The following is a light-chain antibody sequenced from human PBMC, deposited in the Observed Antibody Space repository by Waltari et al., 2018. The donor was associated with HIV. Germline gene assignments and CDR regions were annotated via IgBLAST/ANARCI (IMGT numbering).Light chain of an antibody. Sequence: EIVMTQSPATLSVSPGERATLSCRASQSISGNLAWYQQRRGQAPRRLIYGASTRASGIPARFSGSGSGPDFSLTITSLQSEDSALYYCQQYKHWPRTFGQGTKLEI. V-gene: IGKV3-15*01. J-gene: IGKJ1*01. CDR2: GAS. CDR3: QQYKHWPRT. CDR1: QSISGN.